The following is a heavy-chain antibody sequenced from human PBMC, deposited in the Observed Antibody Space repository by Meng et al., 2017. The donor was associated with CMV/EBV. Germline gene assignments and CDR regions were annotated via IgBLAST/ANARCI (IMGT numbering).Heavy chain of an antibody. J-gene: IGHJ5*02. CDR1: GYTFTGYY. CDR3: ARSSSWYHWGGWFDP. V-gene: IGHV1-2*02. CDR2: INPNSGGT. Sequence: ALVKVSCKASGYTFTGYYMHWVRQAPGQGLEWMGWINPNSGGTNYAQKFQGRVTMTRDTSISTAYMELSRLRSDDTAVYYCARSSSWYHWGGWFDPWGQGTLVTVSS. D-gene: IGHD6-13*01.